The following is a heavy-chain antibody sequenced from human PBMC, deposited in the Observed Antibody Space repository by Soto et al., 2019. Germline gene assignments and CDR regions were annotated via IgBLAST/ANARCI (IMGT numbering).Heavy chain of an antibody. CDR2: IGTAGDT. J-gene: IGHJ4*02. CDR1: GFTFSNYD. CDR3: VRGGLYDSSGTPGEY. V-gene: IGHV3-13*04. D-gene: IGHD3-22*01. Sequence: PGGSLRLSCAASGFTFSNYDLHWVRQATGKGLEWVSAIGTAGDTYYPGSVKGRFTISRENAKNSLHLQMNSLRAGDTAVYYCVRGGLYDSSGTPGEYWGQGTLVTVSS.